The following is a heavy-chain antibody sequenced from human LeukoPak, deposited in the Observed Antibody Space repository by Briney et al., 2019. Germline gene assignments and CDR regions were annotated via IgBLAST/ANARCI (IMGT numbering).Heavy chain of an antibody. CDR2: INHSGST. D-gene: IGHD3-3*01. V-gene: IGHV4-34*01. J-gene: IGHJ5*02. CDR3: ARRGDYDFWSGNFGNWFDP. CDR1: GGSFSGYY. Sequence: SETLSLTCAVYGGSFSGYYWSWIRQPPGKGLEWIGEINHSGSTNYNPSLKSRVTISVDTFKNQFSLKLSSVTAADTAVYYCARRGDYDFWSGNFGNWFDPWGQGTLVTVSS.